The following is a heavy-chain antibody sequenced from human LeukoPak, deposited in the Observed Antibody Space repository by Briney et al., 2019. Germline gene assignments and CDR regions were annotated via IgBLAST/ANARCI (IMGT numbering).Heavy chain of an antibody. CDR1: GYTFIGYY. D-gene: IGHD6-19*01. Sequence: GASVKVSCKAFGYTFIGYYMHWVRQAPGKGLEWMGGFDPEDGETIYAQKFQGRVTMTEDTSTDTAYMELSSLRSEDTAVYYCATWARYSSGWVYYFDYWGQGTLVTVSS. V-gene: IGHV1-24*01. CDR3: ATWARYSSGWVYYFDY. J-gene: IGHJ4*02. CDR2: FDPEDGET.